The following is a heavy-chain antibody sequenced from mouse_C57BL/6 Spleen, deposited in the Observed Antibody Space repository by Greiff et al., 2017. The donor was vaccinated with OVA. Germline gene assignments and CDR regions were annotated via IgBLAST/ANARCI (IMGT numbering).Heavy chain of an antibody. Sequence: VQLQQPGAELVKPGASVKMSCKASGYTFTSYWITWVKQRPGQGLEWIGDIYPGSGSTNYNEKFKSKATLTVDTSSSTAYMQLSSLTSDDSAVYYCAREDYGSRGDFFDYWGQGTTLTVSS. CDR1: GYTFTSYW. CDR3: AREDYGSRGDFFDY. V-gene: IGHV1-55*01. J-gene: IGHJ2*01. CDR2: IYPGSGST. D-gene: IGHD1-1*01.